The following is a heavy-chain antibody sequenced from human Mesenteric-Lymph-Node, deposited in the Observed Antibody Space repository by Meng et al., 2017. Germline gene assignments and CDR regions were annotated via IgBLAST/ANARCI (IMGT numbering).Heavy chain of an antibody. J-gene: IGHJ4*02. CDR1: GFTFSSYA. D-gene: IGHD3-10*01. CDR3: ARDRYYGSGSYSDY. V-gene: IGHV3-30*04. CDR2: ISYDGSNK. Sequence: GESLKISCAASGFTFSSYAMHWVRQAPGKGLEWVAVISYDGSNKYYADSVKGRFTISRDNSKNTLYLQMSSLRAEDTAVYYCARDRYYGSGSYSDYWGQGTLVTVSS.